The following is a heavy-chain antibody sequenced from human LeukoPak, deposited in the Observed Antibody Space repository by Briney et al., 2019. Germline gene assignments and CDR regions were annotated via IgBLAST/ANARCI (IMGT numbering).Heavy chain of an antibody. CDR1: GFTFNTNA. CDR3: ARGYYSSSRIDY. Sequence: GGSLRLSCAASGFTFNTNAMTWVRQAPGKGLVWVSRVNSDGSTTNYADSVKGRFTIPRDNAENTLYMRMNSLRPEDTAVYYCARGYYSSSRIDYWGQGTLVTVSS. CDR2: VNSDGSTT. J-gene: IGHJ4*02. V-gene: IGHV3-74*01. D-gene: IGHD6-13*01.